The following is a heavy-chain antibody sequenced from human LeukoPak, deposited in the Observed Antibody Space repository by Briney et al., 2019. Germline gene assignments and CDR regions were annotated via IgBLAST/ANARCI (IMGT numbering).Heavy chain of an antibody. CDR2: ISSSSSTI. Sequence: GGSLRLSXAASGFTFSSYSMNWVRQAPGKGLEWVSYISSSSSTIYYADSVKGRFTISRDNAKNSLYLQMNSLRAEDTAVYYCARGEPTYYDFWSGLDFYMDVWGKGTTVTVSS. CDR3: ARGEPTYYDFWSGLDFYMDV. CDR1: GFTFSSYS. D-gene: IGHD3-3*01. V-gene: IGHV3-48*01. J-gene: IGHJ6*03.